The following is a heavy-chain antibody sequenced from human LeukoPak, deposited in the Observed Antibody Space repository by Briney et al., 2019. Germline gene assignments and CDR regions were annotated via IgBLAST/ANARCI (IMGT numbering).Heavy chain of an antibody. V-gene: IGHV3-23*01. Sequence: GGSLRLSCAASGFTFSSYAMSWVRQAPGKGLEWVSAISSSGGSTYYADSVKGRFTISRDNYKNTLYLQMNSLRAEDTAVYYCAKGLYRYSGSYCFDYWGQGTLVTVSS. D-gene: IGHD1-26*01. J-gene: IGHJ4*02. CDR3: AKGLYRYSGSYCFDY. CDR1: GFTFSSYA. CDR2: ISSSGGST.